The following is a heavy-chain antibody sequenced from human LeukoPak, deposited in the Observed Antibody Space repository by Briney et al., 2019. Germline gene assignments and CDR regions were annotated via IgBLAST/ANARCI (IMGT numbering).Heavy chain of an antibody. V-gene: IGHV4-59*12. CDR1: GGSISSYY. CDR3: ARGSGSTSWRLFDY. D-gene: IGHD2-2*01. CDR2: IYYSGST. Sequence: PSETLSLTCTVSGGSISSYYWSWIRQPPGKGLEWIGYIYYSGSTNYNPSLKSRVTISVDTSKNQFSLKLSSVTAADTAVYYCARGSGSTSWRLFDYWGQGTLVTVSS. J-gene: IGHJ4*02.